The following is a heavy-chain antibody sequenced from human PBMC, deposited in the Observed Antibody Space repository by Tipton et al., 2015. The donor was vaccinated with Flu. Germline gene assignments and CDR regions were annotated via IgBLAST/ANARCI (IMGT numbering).Heavy chain of an antibody. D-gene: IGHD3-10*01. J-gene: IGHJ4*02. V-gene: IGHV4-38-2*01. CDR3: ARRGDY. CDR1: GYSISSGYF. Sequence: LRLSCDVSGYSISSGYFWGWVRRPPGKGLEYIASFFQNTSTYNPSLKSRVTVSVDMSKNQFSLTLKSVTAADTAIYYSARRGDYWGQGTLVTVSS. CDR2: FFQNTST.